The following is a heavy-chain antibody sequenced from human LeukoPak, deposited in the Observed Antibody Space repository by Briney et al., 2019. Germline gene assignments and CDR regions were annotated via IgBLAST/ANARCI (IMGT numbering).Heavy chain of an antibody. D-gene: IGHD1-1*01. CDR1: GLTSSSYS. Sequence: PVGCLRLSSAASGLTSSSYSMNRGRQAPGQGLGWVSSISSSSSYIYYADSVKGRFTISRDNAKNSLYLQMNSLRAEDTAVYYCARETTKPTGTTDWGQGTLVTVSS. J-gene: IGHJ4*02. V-gene: IGHV3-21*01. CDR2: ISSSSSYI. CDR3: ARETTKPTGTTD.